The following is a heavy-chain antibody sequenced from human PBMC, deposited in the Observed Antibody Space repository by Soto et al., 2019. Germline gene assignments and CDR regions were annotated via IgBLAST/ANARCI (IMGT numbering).Heavy chain of an antibody. V-gene: IGHV3-74*03. CDR3: ARDNNWSYDS. D-gene: IGHD1-1*01. CDR2: IKPDGSRT. Sequence: GSLRLSCAASGFTFSSYWMHWVRQALGEGLVWVSYIKPDGSRTKDADSVKGRFTISRDNARNTLYLRMNSLRAEDTAVYYCARDNNWSYDSWGRGTLVTVSS. J-gene: IGHJ4*02. CDR1: GFTFSSYW.